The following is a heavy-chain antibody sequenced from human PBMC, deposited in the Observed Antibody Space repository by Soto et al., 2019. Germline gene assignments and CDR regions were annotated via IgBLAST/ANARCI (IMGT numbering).Heavy chain of an antibody. CDR3: ARGTGILWFGELLVWFDP. V-gene: IGHV4-59*01. CDR1: GGSISSYY. D-gene: IGHD3-10*01. J-gene: IGHJ5*02. CDR2: IYYSGST. Sequence: QVQLQESGPGLVKPSETLSLTCTVSGGSISSYYWSWIRQPPGKGLEWIGYIYYSGSTNYNPSLKSRVTISVDTSKNQFSLKLSSVTAADTAVYYCARGTGILWFGELLVWFDPWGQGTLVTVSS.